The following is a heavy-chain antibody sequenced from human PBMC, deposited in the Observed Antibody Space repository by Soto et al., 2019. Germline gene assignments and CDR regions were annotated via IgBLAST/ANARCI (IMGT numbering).Heavy chain of an antibody. J-gene: IGHJ5*02. V-gene: IGHV4-39*01. CDR3: ASITLGGYQLRKGWFDP. D-gene: IGHD2-2*01. Sequence: PSETLSHTCTVSGGSISSSSSYWGWIRQPPGKRLEWMGSIDYSGSTYYNPSLKGRVTISVDTSKNQFSLKLSSVTAADTAVYYCASITLGGYQLRKGWFDPWGQGTLVTVSS. CDR1: GGSISSSSSY. CDR2: IDYSGST.